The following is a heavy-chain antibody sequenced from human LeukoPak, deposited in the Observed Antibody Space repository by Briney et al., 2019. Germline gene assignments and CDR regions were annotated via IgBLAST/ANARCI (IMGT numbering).Heavy chain of an antibody. J-gene: IGHJ3*02. CDR2: IYYSGST. CDR1: GGSISSYY. V-gene: IGHV4-59*01. Sequence: PSETLSLTCTVSGGSISSYYWSWIRQPPGKGLEWIGYIYYSGSTNYNPSLKSRATISVETSKNQFSLKLSSVTAADTAVYYCAGPYIPDDIVGATPAPGAFDIWGQGTMVTVSS. D-gene: IGHD1-26*01. CDR3: AGPYIPDDIVGATPAPGAFDI.